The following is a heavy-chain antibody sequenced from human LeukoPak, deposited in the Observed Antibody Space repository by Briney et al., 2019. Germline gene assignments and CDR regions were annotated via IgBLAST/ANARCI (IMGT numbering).Heavy chain of an antibody. V-gene: IGHV1-69*13. J-gene: IGHJ4*02. CDR2: IIPIFGTA. Sequence: SVTVSCKASGGTFSSYAISWVRQAPGQGLEWMGGIIPIFGTADYAQKFQGRVTITADESTSTAYMELSSLRSEDTAVYYCARDRYSVAGLCHYWGQGTLVTVSS. D-gene: IGHD6-19*01. CDR3: ARDRYSVAGLCHY. CDR1: GGTFSSYA.